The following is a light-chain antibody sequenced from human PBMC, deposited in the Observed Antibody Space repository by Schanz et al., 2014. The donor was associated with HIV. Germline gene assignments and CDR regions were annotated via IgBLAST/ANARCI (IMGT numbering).Light chain of an antibody. CDR3: QSYDINLSSYV. CDR2: DVS. V-gene: IGLV2-11*01. J-gene: IGLJ1*01. Sequence: QSALTQPRSVSGSPGQSVTISCIGTSSDVGGYNYVSWYQQHPGKAPKLMIYDVSKRPSGVPDRFSGSKSGTSASLAITGLQAEDEADYYCQSYDINLSSYVFGPGTKLTVL. CDR1: SSDVGGYNY.